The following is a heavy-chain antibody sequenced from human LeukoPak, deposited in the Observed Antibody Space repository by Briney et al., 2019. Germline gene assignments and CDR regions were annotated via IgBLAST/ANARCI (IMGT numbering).Heavy chain of an antibody. J-gene: IGHJ4*02. CDR2: ISYDGSNK. V-gene: IGHV3-30*18. CDR1: GFTFSSYG. CDR3: AKGRIAVAGTAPFDY. Sequence: GRSLRLSCAASGFTFSSYGMHWVRQAPGKGLEWVAVISYDGSNKYYADSVKGRFTISRDNSKNTLYLQMNSLRAEDTAVYYCAKGRIAVAGTAPFDYWGQGTLVTVSS. D-gene: IGHD6-19*01.